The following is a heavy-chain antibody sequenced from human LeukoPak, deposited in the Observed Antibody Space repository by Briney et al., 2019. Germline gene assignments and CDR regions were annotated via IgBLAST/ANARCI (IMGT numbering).Heavy chain of an antibody. CDR3: ARHIATGGQTAYNWFDP. CDR1: GFTFSDYW. Sequence: GGSLRLSCAASGFTFSDYWMGWVRQAPGKGLEWVANIKQDGSEKYYVDSVKGRFTISRDNAKNSLYLQMNSLRAEDTAVYYCARHIATGGQTAYNWFDPWGQGTLVTVSS. J-gene: IGHJ5*02. V-gene: IGHV3-7*01. CDR2: IKQDGSEK. D-gene: IGHD6-13*01.